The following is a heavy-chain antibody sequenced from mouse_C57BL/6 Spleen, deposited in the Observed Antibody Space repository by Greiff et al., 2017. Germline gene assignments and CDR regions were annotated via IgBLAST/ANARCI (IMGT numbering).Heavy chain of an antibody. J-gene: IGHJ4*01. CDR3: ARITRGAMDY. D-gene: IGHD1-1*01. V-gene: IGHV5-17*01. CDR2: ISSGSSTI. CDR1: GFTFSDYG. Sequence: EVQVVESGGGLVKPGGSLKLSCAASGFTFSDYGMHWVRQAPEKGLEWVAYISSGSSTIYYADTVKGRFTISRDNAKNTLCLQMTSLRSEDTAMYYCARITRGAMDYWGQGTSVTVSS.